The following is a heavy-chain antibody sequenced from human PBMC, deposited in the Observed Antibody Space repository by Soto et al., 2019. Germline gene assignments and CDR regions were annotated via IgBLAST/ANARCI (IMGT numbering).Heavy chain of an antibody. V-gene: IGHV1-8*01. CDR2: MNPNSGNT. J-gene: IGHJ6*02. CDR1: GYTFTSYY. D-gene: IGHD3-10*01. Sequence: ASVKVSCKASGYTFTSYYINWVRQATGQGLEWMGWMNPNSGNTGYAQKFQGRVTMTRNTSISTAYMELSSLRSEDTAVYYCARTYMVRGVIIRGYYYYGMDVWGQGTTVTVSS. CDR3: ARTYMVRGVIIRGYYYYGMDV.